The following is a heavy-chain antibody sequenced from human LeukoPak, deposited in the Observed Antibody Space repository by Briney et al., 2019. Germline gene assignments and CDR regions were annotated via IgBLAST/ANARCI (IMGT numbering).Heavy chain of an antibody. CDR3: ADSNYWYPVDY. D-gene: IGHD4-11*01. Sequence: GGSLRLSCAASGFTFSTYAIHWVRQAPGKGLEWVAIISYDGSNKYYTDSVRGRFTISRDSSKSTLYLQLNSLRPEDTALYYCADSNYWYPVDYWGQGTLVTVSS. CDR1: GFTFSTYA. J-gene: IGHJ4*02. CDR2: ISYDGSNK. V-gene: IGHV3-30-3*01.